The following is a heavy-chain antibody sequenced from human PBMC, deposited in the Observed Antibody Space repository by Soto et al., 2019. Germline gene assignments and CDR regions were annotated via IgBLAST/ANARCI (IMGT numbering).Heavy chain of an antibody. CDR3: ASGLRRLGVVLSN. CDR1: GYTFTTYD. CDR2: MNPNSGNT. D-gene: IGHD2-21*01. V-gene: IGHV1-8*01. Sequence: QVQLVQSGAEVKKPGASVKVSCKASGYTFTTYDINWVRQATGQGLEWMGWMNPNSGNTGYAQKFQGRVTMTRNTSISTAYMELSSLISEDTALYYCASGLRRLGVVLSNWGQGTMVTVSS. J-gene: IGHJ3*01.